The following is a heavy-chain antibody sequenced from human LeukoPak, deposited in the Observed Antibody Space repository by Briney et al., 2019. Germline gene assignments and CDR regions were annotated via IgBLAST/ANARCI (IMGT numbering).Heavy chain of an antibody. V-gene: IGHV1-2*02. D-gene: IGHD2-2*01. Sequence: GASVKVSCKASRNIFTGYFIHWVRQAHGQGLEWMGWINPKNGGTNPAEKFQGRVTMTRDTSLSTAFMELTGLTSDDTAVYFCAREPPYTGHCDITTCDVSRFDLWGQGTLVTVSS. CDR2: INPKNGGT. J-gene: IGHJ4*02. CDR1: RNIFTGYF. CDR3: AREPPYTGHCDITTCDVSRFDL.